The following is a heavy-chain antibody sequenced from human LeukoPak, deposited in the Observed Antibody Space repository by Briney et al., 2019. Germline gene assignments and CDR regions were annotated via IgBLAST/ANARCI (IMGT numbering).Heavy chain of an antibody. CDR1: GDTFSSYG. V-gene: IGHV1-69*05. Sequence: GASVKVSCKASGDTFSSYGLSWVRQAPGQGLEWMGRIIPISGIANYAQKFQDRVTINTDESTSTVYMELSSLRSEDTAVYYCARALYYYDGGAPDYGGKEPRVGFSS. CDR2: IIPISGIA. J-gene: IGHJ4*02. D-gene: IGHD3-22*01. CDR3: ARALYYYDGGAPDY.